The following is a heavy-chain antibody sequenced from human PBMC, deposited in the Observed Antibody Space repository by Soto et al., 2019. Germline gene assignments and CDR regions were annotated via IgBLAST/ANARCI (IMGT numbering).Heavy chain of an antibody. Sequence: GGSLRLSCAASGFTFSSYWMHWVRQAPGKGLVWVSRINSDGSSTSYADSVKGRFTISRDNAKNTLYLQMNSLRAEDMAVYYCARDINWGYFDYWGQGTLVTVSS. D-gene: IGHD7-27*01. V-gene: IGHV3-74*01. CDR2: INSDGSST. CDR1: GFTFSSYW. CDR3: ARDINWGYFDY. J-gene: IGHJ4*02.